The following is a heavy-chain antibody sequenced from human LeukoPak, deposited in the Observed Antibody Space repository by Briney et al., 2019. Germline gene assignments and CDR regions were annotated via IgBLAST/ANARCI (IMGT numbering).Heavy chain of an antibody. V-gene: IGHV3-7*01. J-gene: IGHJ4*02. CDR1: GFSSSNYW. Sequence: GSLRLSCEASGFSSSNYWMTWVRQSPGKGLEWVANIKQDGSDKYYMDSVKGRFTVSRDNAKISLFLQMNSLRVEDTALYYCAQALQGGHNYYAPNGYYPQYFGSWGQGTLVSVSS. CDR3: AQALQGGHNYYAPNGYYPQYFGS. D-gene: IGHD3-22*01. CDR2: IKQDGSDK.